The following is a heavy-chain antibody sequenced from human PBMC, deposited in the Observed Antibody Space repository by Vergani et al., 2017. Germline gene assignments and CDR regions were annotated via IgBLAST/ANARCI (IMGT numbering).Heavy chain of an antibody. V-gene: IGHV5-10-1*01. D-gene: IGHD3-22*01. J-gene: IGHJ4*02. CDR3: ARHGPQPLCYDSSGSSFDY. CDR1: GYSFTRYW. CDR2: IDPSDSYT. Sequence: EVQLVQSGGEVQKPGESLRLSCKGSGYSFTRYWNSWVRQMPGKGLEWMGRIDPSDSYTNYSPSLQGHVTIPADKSISTAYLQWSSLKASDTAMYYCARHGPQPLCYDSSGSSFDYWGQGTLVTVSS.